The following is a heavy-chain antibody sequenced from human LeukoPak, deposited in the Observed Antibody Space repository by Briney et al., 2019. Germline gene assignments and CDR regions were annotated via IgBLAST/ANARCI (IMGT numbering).Heavy chain of an antibody. CDR1: GGSISRDNYC. CDR3: VRSRMGDGYNFAY. D-gene: IGHD5-24*01. J-gene: IGHJ4*02. Sequence: PSETLSLTCTVSGGSISRDNYCWGWIRQPPVTGLAWIGSFCCGGSSYNNPSLKSRVTISVDTSKNQLSLKLSSVTAADTAVYYCVRSRMGDGYNFAYWGQGILVTVSS. V-gene: IGHV4-39*01. CDR2: FCCGGSS.